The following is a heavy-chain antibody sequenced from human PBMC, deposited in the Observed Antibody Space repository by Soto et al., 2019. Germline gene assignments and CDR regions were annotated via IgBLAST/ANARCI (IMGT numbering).Heavy chain of an antibody. CDR1: GVSIGSHDW. V-gene: IGHV4-4*02. Sequence: QVQLQESGPGLVKPSGTLSLTCAVSGVSIGSHDWWTWVRQPPGKGLEWIGESHQSGNTNYNSSLESPATIALDKSKNHFSLQLGSVTVADTAVYYCATRYSGRVYWGQGTLVTVSS. D-gene: IGHD6-13*01. CDR3: ATRYSGRVY. CDR2: SHQSGNT. J-gene: IGHJ4*02.